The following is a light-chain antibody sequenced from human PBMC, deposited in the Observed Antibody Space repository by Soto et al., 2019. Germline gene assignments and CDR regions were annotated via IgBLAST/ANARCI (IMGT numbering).Light chain of an antibody. CDR2: GAS. Sequence: AIRMTQSPSSLSASTGDTVTITCRASQDIGSVLAWYQQKPGTAPKVLISGASNLHGGVPSRFSGSGSRTDFTLTITSLEPEDFAVYFCHQRYNWPRVTFGQGTRLEIK. CDR1: QDIGSV. V-gene: IGKV1-8*01. J-gene: IGKJ5*01. CDR3: HQRYNWPRVT.